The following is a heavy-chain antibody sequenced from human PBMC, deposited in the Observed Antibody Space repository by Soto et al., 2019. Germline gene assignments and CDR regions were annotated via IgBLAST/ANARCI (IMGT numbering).Heavy chain of an antibody. CDR1: GFRFSSYS. V-gene: IGHV3-23*01. Sequence: AGSLRLSCADSGFRFSSYSMSWVRQTPGKGLEWVAAITATGDRTYYADSVTGRFTISRDNSKKTHYLQMTSLRAEDTAMYYCATMNGYFEYWGQGTPVTVSS. CDR3: ATMNGYFEY. CDR2: ITATGDRT. D-gene: IGHD3-22*01. J-gene: IGHJ4*02.